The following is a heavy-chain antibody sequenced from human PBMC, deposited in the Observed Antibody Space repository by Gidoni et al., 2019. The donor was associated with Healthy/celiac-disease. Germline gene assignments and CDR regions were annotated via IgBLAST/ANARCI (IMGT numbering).Heavy chain of an antibody. CDR2: IIPIFGTA. Sequence: QVQLVQSGAAVKKPGSSVQVSCKASGGTFSIYAISWVRQAPGQGLEWMGGIIPIFGTANYAQKFQGRVTITADEATSTAYMELSSLRSEDTAVYYCARGFEDYYDSSGYRYGMDVWGQGTTVTVSS. CDR3: ARGFEDYYDSSGYRYGMDV. D-gene: IGHD3-22*01. J-gene: IGHJ6*02. V-gene: IGHV1-69*01. CDR1: GGTFSIYA.